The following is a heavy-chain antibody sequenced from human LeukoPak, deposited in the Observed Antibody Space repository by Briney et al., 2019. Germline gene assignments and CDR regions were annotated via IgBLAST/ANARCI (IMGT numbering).Heavy chain of an antibody. Sequence: ASVKVSCKASGYSFSDYYIQWVRQLPGQGPEWMGWVNPDSGGSICAQRFQGRVTLTRDTSINTAYLELTSLKSDDTALYFCARVSWTTGGLGYWGQGTLVTVSS. CDR1: GYSFSDYY. CDR3: ARVSWTTGGLGY. J-gene: IGHJ4*02. CDR2: VNPDSGGS. D-gene: IGHD4-11*01. V-gene: IGHV1-2*02.